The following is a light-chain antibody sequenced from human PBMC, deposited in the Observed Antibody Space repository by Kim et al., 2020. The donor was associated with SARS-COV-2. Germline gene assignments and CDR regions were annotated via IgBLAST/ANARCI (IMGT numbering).Light chain of an antibody. CDR1: SSNIGAGYD. CDR2: YNN. Sequence: QSVLTQPPSVSGAPGQRVTISCTGSSSNIGAGYDVHWYQQLPGTAPKLLIYYNNNRPSGVPDRFSGSKSGTSASLAITGLQAEDEADYYCQSYDTSLSGSVFGGGTKLTVL. J-gene: IGLJ3*02. V-gene: IGLV1-40*01. CDR3: QSYDTSLSGSV.